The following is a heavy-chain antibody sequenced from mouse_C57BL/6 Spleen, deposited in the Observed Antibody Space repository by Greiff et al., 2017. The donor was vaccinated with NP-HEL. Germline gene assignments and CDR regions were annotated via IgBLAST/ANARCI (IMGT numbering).Heavy chain of an antibody. V-gene: IGHV5-9*01. D-gene: IGHD2-1*01. CDR1: GFTFSSYT. CDR3: ARGYGNYYAMDY. Sequence: EVKLMESGGGLVKPGGSLKLSCAASGFTFSSYTMSWVRQTPEKRLEWVATISGGGGNTYYPDSVKGRFTISRDNAKNTLYLQMSSLRSEDTALYYCARGYGNYYAMDYWGQGTSVTVSS. J-gene: IGHJ4*01. CDR2: ISGGGGNT.